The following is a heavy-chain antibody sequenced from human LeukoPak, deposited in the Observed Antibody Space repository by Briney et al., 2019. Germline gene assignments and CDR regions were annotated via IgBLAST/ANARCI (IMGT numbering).Heavy chain of an antibody. J-gene: IGHJ6*03. CDR1: GYTFTSYY. CDR2: INPSGGST. CDR3: ARDRGYSYGYNYYYMDV. V-gene: IGHV1-46*01. D-gene: IGHD5-18*01. Sequence: ASVKVSCKASGYTFTSYYMHWVRQAPGQGLEWMGIINPSGGSTSYAQKFQGRVTMTTDTSTSTAYMELRSLRSDDTAVYYCARDRGYSYGYNYYYMDVWGKGTTVTVSS.